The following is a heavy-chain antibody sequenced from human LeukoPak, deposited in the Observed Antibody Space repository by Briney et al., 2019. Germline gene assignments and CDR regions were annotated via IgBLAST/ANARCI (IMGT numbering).Heavy chain of an antibody. V-gene: IGHV5-51*01. D-gene: IGHD2-2*01. Sequence: GESLQISCKGSGYSFTSYWIGWVRQMPGKGLEWMGIIYPGDSDTRYSPSFQGQVTISADKSISTAYLQWSSLKASDTAMYYCARHGGYCSSTSCYEGWFDPWGQGTLVTVSS. J-gene: IGHJ5*02. CDR1: GYSFTSYW. CDR2: IYPGDSDT. CDR3: ARHGGYCSSTSCYEGWFDP.